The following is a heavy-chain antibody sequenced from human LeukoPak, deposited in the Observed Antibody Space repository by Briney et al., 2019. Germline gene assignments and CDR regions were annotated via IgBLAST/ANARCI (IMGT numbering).Heavy chain of an antibody. Sequence: ASVKVSCKASGYTFTSYDINWVRQAPGQGLEWMGWISAYNGNTNYAQKLQGRVTMTTDTSTSTAYMELRSLRSDDTAVYYCARDLSHFNYYDSSGYTDYWGQGTLVTVSS. CDR2: ISAYNGNT. CDR1: GYTFTSYD. V-gene: IGHV1-18*01. CDR3: ARDLSHFNYYDSSGYTDY. J-gene: IGHJ4*02. D-gene: IGHD3-22*01.